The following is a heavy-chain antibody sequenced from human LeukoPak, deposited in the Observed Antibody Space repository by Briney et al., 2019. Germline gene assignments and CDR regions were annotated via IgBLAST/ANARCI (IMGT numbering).Heavy chain of an antibody. CDR3: ARDLGSSGPYFDY. CDR1: GFTFSSYA. Sequence: GGSLRLSCAASGFTFSSYAMHWVRQAPGKGLEWVAVISYDGSDKYYADSVKGRFTISRDNSKNTLYLQVNSLRAEDTAVYYCARDLGSSGPYFDYWGQGTLVTVSS. D-gene: IGHD3-22*01. CDR2: ISYDGSDK. V-gene: IGHV3-30*04. J-gene: IGHJ4*02.